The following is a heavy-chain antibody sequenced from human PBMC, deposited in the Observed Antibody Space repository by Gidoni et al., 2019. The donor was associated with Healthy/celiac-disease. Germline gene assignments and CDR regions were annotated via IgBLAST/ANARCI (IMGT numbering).Heavy chain of an antibody. V-gene: IGHV4-59*01. D-gene: IGHD2-15*01. CDR2: IYYSGST. Sequence: QVQLQESGPGLVKPSETLSLTCTVSGGSISSYYWSWIRQPPGKGLEWIGYIYYSGSTNYNPSLKSRVTISVDTSKNQFSLKLSSVTAADTAVYYCARTRWYLNWFDPWGQGTLVTVSS. J-gene: IGHJ5*02. CDR3: ARTRWYLNWFDP. CDR1: GGSISSYY.